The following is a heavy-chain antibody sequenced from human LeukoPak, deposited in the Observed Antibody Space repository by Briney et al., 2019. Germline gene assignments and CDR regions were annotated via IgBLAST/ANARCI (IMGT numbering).Heavy chain of an antibody. J-gene: IGHJ5*02. D-gene: IGHD3-22*01. CDR1: GGSISSGSYY. CDR2: IYTSGST. CDR3: ARDLHYDSSGIYSWFDP. Sequence: SETLSLTCTVSGGSISSGSYYWSWIRQPAGKGLEWIGRIYTSGSTNYNPSLKSRVTISVDTSKNQFSLKLSSVTAADTAVYYCARDLHYDSSGIYSWFDPWGQGTLVTVSS. V-gene: IGHV4-61*02.